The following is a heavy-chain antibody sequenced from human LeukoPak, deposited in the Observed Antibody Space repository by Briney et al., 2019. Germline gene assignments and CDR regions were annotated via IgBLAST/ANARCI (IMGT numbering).Heavy chain of an antibody. V-gene: IGHV4-34*01. CDR2: INHSGRT. J-gene: IGHJ2*01. CDR1: GGSFSTDY. D-gene: IGHD3-10*01. Sequence: PGGSLRLSCVVYGGSFSTDYWSWVRQPPGKGLEWIGEINHSGRTNYNPSLKSRVTISVDTSKNQFALKLTSVTAADPAVYYCARTGEFVRYFDLWGRGTLVTVSS. CDR3: ARTGEFVRYFDL.